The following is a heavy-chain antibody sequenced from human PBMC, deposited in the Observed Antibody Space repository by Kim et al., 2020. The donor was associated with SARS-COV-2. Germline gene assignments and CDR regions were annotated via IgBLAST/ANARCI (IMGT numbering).Heavy chain of an antibody. Sequence: SETLSLTCTVSGGSISSYYWSWIRQPPGKGLEWIGYIYYSGSTNYNPSLKSRVTISVDTSKNQFSLKLSSVTAADTAVYYCAKTSYDFWSGYYKSNWFDPWGQGTLVTVSS. CDR2: IYYSGST. J-gene: IGHJ5*02. CDR1: GGSISSYY. V-gene: IGHV4-59*08. CDR3: AKTSYDFWSGYYKSNWFDP. D-gene: IGHD3-3*01.